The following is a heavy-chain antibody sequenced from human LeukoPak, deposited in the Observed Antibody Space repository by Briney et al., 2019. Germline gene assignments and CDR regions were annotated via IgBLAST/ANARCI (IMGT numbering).Heavy chain of an antibody. Sequence: PGRSLRLSCAASGFTFSSYAMHWVRQAPGKGREGGAVISYDGSNKYYADAVKGRFTISRDNSKNTLYLQMNSLRAEDTAVYYCARGAGSSWFDPWGQGTLVTVSS. V-gene: IGHV3-30-3*01. D-gene: IGHD6-13*01. CDR2: ISYDGSNK. CDR1: GFTFSSYA. CDR3: ARGAGSSWFDP. J-gene: IGHJ5*02.